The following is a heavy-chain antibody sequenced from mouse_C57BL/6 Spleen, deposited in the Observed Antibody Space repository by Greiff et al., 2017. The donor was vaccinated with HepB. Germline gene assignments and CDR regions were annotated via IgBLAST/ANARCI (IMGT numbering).Heavy chain of an antibody. J-gene: IGHJ4*01. Sequence: VQLQQSGAELVRPGASVKLSCTASGFNIKDDYMHWVKQRPEQGLEWIGWIDPENGDTEYASKFQGKATITADTSSNTAYLQLSSLTSEDTAVYYCTTYGSIYYYAMDYWGQGTSVTVSS. CDR1: GFNIKDDY. CDR2: IDPENGDT. D-gene: IGHD1-1*01. CDR3: TTYGSIYYYAMDY. V-gene: IGHV14-4*01.